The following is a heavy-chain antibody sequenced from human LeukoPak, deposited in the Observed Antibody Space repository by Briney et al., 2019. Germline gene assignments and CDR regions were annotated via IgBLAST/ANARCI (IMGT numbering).Heavy chain of an antibody. CDR2: ISGGGGST. CDR1: GFTFSSYA. V-gene: IGHV3-23*01. CDR3: AKGSPNRVVVPAAIVSYYYYYGMDV. Sequence: GGSLRLSCAVSGFTFSSYAVSWARHAGGEGREWVSAISGGGGSTMCADSVKGRFTITRDNDKNTLYLQMNSVRAEDTAVYYCAKGSPNRVVVPAAIVSYYYYYGMDVWGQGTTVTVSS. J-gene: IGHJ6*02. D-gene: IGHD2-2*02.